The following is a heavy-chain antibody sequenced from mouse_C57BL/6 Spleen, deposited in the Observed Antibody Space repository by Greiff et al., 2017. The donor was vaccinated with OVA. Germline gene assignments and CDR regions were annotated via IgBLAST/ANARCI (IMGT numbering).Heavy chain of an antibody. CDR2: INPSNGGT. Sequence: QVQLQQPGTELVKPGASVKLSCKASGYTFTSYWMHWVKQRPGQGLEWIGNINPSNGGTNYNEKFTSKATLTVDKSSSTAYMQLSILTSLDSAVSYCARSIYDGYYVLWYFDVWGTVPTVTVSS. CDR1: GYTFTSYW. V-gene: IGHV1-53*01. CDR3: ARSIYDGYYVLWYFDV. D-gene: IGHD2-3*01. J-gene: IGHJ1*03.